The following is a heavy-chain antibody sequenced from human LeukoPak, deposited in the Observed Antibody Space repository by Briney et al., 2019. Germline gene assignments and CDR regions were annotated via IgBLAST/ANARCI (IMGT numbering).Heavy chain of an antibody. CDR3: ARDSRAAVGTFFDY. J-gene: IGHJ4*02. V-gene: IGHV1-2*02. D-gene: IGHD6-13*01. CDR1: GFTFSTYG. Sequence: GGSLGLSCAASGFTFSTYGMHWFRQAPGQGLEWMGWINCDNGGAHLARNFQARVTMTRDTSIATASMELTRLRPDDTAVYYCARDSRAAVGTFFDYWGQGTPVTVSS. CDR2: INCDNGGA.